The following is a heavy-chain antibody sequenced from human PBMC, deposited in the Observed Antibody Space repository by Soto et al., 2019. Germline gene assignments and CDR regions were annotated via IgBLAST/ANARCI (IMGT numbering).Heavy chain of an antibody. D-gene: IGHD4-17*01. J-gene: IGHJ6*02. Sequence: GGSLRLSCAASGFTFSSYGMHWVRQAPGKGLEWVAVISYDGSNKYYAGSVKGRFTISRDNSKNTLYLQMNSLRAEDTAVYYCAKVGGDYGMDVWGQGTTVTVSS. CDR3: AKVGGDYGMDV. CDR1: GFTFSSYG. V-gene: IGHV3-30*18. CDR2: ISYDGSNK.